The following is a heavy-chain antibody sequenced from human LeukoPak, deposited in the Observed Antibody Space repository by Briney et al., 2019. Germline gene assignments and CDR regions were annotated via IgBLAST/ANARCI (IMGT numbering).Heavy chain of an antibody. J-gene: IGHJ5*02. V-gene: IGHV1-2*02. Sequence: ASVKVSCKASGYTSTGYYMHWVRQAPGQGLEWMGWINPKSGGRNYGQKFQGRVTMTRDTSISTAYMEVSRLRSDDTAMYYCAREGSGSYYLWFDPWGQGTLVTVSS. D-gene: IGHD1-26*01. CDR3: AREGSGSYYLWFDP. CDR1: GYTSTGYY. CDR2: INPKSGGR.